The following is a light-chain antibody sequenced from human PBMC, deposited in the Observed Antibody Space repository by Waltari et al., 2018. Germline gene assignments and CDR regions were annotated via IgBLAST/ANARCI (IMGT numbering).Light chain of an antibody. V-gene: IGKV1-33*01. J-gene: IGKJ1*01. Sequence: DIQMTQSPSSLSASVGDRVTITCQASQDISNYLNWYQQKPGKAPKRLIYDASNLETWVPSRFSGSGSGTDFTFTISSLQPEDIATYYFQQYDNLPWTFGQGTKVEIK. CDR2: DAS. CDR1: QDISNY. CDR3: QQYDNLPWT.